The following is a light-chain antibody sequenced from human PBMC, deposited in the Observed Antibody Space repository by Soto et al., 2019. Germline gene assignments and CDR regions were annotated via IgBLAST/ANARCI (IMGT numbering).Light chain of an antibody. CDR3: CSYARSSTVV. Sequence: QSALTQPASVSGSPGQSITISCTGTSSDVGSFNLVSWYQQHPGKAPKLMIYEASKRPSGVSNRFSGSKSGNTASMTISELQAEDEADYYCCSYARSSTVVFGGGTQLTVL. CDR2: EAS. V-gene: IGLV2-23*01. J-gene: IGLJ2*01. CDR1: SSDVGSFNL.